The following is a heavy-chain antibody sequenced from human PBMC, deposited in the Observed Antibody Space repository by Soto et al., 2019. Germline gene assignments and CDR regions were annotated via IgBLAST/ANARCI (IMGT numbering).Heavy chain of an antibody. CDR1: GFTFSNSA. Sequence: EVQLLESGGGLVQPGGSLRLSCAASGFTFSNSAMSWVRQVPGKGLEWVSAISASGGSTYYADSVKGRFTISRDNSKNTLYLQMNSLRAEDTAVYYCAKVMKHSSRYNWNDAADYWGQGTLVTVSS. V-gene: IGHV3-23*01. J-gene: IGHJ4*02. D-gene: IGHD1-20*01. CDR3: AKVMKHSSRYNWNDAADY. CDR2: ISASGGST.